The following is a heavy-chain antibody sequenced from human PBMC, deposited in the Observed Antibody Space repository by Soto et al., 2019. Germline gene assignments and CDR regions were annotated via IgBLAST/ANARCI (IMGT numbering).Heavy chain of an antibody. Sequence: PGESLKISCQGSGYSFTSFWIAWVRQMPGKGLEWMGIIYPGDSDTRYSPSFQGQVTISADKSISTAYLQWSSLKASDTAMYYCARAVHDYGDPVDYWGQGTLVTVSS. CDR2: IYPGDSDT. CDR3: ARAVHDYGDPVDY. J-gene: IGHJ4*02. V-gene: IGHV5-51*01. CDR1: GYSFTSFW. D-gene: IGHD4-17*01.